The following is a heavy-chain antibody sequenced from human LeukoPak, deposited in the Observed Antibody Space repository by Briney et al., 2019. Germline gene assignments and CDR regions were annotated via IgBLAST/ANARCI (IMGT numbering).Heavy chain of an antibody. V-gene: IGHV3-21*01. Sequence: GGSLRLSCADSGFTFSSYSMNWVRQAPGKGLEWVSSISRSSSYIYYTDSMKGRFTISRDNAKNSLYLQMNSLRAEDTAVYYCARDRSGYILFDYWGQGTLVTVAS. J-gene: IGHJ4*02. CDR3: ARDRSGYILFDY. CDR2: ISRSSSYI. D-gene: IGHD5-12*01. CDR1: GFTFSSYS.